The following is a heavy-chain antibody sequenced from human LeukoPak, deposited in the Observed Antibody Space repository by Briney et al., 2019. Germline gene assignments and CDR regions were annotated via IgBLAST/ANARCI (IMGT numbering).Heavy chain of an antibody. J-gene: IGHJ5*02. Sequence: SETLSLICTVSGGSVSSGSYYWSWIRQPPGKGLEWIGYIYYSGSTNYNPSLKSRVTISVDTSKNQFSLKLSSVTAADTAVYYCARANLWYGELFNGWFDPWGQGTLVTVSS. CDR2: IYYSGST. CDR1: GGSVSSGSYY. D-gene: IGHD3-10*01. V-gene: IGHV4-61*01. CDR3: ARANLWYGELFNGWFDP.